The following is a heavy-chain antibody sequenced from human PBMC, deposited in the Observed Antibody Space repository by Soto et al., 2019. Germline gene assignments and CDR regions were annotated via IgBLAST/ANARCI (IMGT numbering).Heavy chain of an antibody. Sequence: ASVDGAWGASGYTITVSDMHWTPNTPGQGLEWMGIINPSGGSTSYAQKFQGRVTMTRDTSTSTVYMEMSSLRSEDTAVYYCAREEYGDYDWFDPWGQGTLVTSPQ. J-gene: IGHJ5*02. CDR1: GYTITVSD. CDR3: AREEYGDYDWFDP. CDR2: INPSGGST. D-gene: IGHD4-17*01. V-gene: IGHV1-46*01.